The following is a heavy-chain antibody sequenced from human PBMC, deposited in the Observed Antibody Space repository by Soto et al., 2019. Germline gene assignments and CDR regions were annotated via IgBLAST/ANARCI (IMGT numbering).Heavy chain of an antibody. Sequence: WETLSLTCTVSGGSISSYYWNWILQPPGKGLEWIGYIYYSGSTNYNPSLKSRVTISVDTSKNQFSLKLSSVTAADTAVYYCARRSDRSSWYGDWFDPWGQGTPVTVSS. CDR2: IYYSGST. V-gene: IGHV4-59*08. D-gene: IGHD6-13*01. J-gene: IGHJ5*02. CDR1: GGSISSYY. CDR3: ARRSDRSSWYGDWFDP.